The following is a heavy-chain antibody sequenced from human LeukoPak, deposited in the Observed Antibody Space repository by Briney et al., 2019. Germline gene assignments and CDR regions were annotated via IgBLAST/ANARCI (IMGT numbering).Heavy chain of an antibody. Sequence: PGGSLRLSCAASGFTFSTYEMSWVRQAPGKGLEWVSYISSNGRTIYYADSVKGRFTISRDNAKNSLHLQMNSLRAEDTAVYYCARAHRSGAGYFDFWGRGTLVTVSS. CDR2: ISSNGRTI. CDR1: GFTFSTYE. D-gene: IGHD2-21*01. V-gene: IGHV3-48*03. CDR3: ARAHRSGAGYFDF. J-gene: IGHJ2*01.